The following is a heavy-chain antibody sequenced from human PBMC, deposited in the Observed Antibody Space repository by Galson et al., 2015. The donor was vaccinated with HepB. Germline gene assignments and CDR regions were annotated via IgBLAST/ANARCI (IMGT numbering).Heavy chain of an antibody. CDR3: ARLRSGSYHDY. D-gene: IGHD1-26*01. CDR1: GFTFSSYS. CDR2: IYYSGST. Sequence: LRLSCAASGFTFSSYSMNWVRQPPGKGLEWIGYIYYSGSTNYNPSLKSRVTISVDTSKNQFSLKLSSVTAADTAVYYCARLRSGSYHDYWGQGTLVTVSS. J-gene: IGHJ4*02. V-gene: IGHV4-59*08.